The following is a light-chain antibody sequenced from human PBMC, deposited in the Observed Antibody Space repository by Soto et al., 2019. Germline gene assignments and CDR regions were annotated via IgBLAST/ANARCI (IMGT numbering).Light chain of an antibody. Sequence: DIPLTQSTSSLCASVGDRVTITCRASQTISNYLNWYQMKPGKAPKLLIYGASSLQNGVPPRFSGSGSGTDFALTIRNLEPEDFASYCCQQSYTSPTFGPGTKVDL. CDR2: GAS. CDR1: QTISNY. CDR3: QQSYTSPT. J-gene: IGKJ3*01. V-gene: IGKV1-39*01.